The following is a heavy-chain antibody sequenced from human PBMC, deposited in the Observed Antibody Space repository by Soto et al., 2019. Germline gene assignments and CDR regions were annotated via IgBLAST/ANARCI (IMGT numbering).Heavy chain of an antibody. CDR2: INDGSEE. CDR1: GFSFSAHG. CDR3: ARDDVFVDNWLDH. Sequence: QVQLVESGGGVVRPGTSLRLSCAATGFSFSAHGMHWVRQAPGKGLEWLAVINDGSEEGYADSVRGRFNISRDNARNILYLQMDNLRAEDSALYYCARDDVFVDNWLDHWGQGTLVTVSS. J-gene: IGHJ5*02. V-gene: IGHV3-33*01.